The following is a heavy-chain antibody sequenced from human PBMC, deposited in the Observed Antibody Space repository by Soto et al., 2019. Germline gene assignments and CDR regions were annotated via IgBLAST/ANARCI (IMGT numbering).Heavy chain of an antibody. J-gene: IGHJ4*02. D-gene: IGHD2-2*01. V-gene: IGHV3-33*01. CDR1: GFTFSSYG. Sequence: PGGSLRLSCAASGFTFSSYGMHWVRQAPGKGLEWVAVIWYDGSNKYYADSVKGRFTISRDNSKNTLYLQMNSLRAEDTAVYYCARDRDEYCSSTSCSHFDYWGQGTLVTVSS. CDR2: IWYDGSNK. CDR3: ARDRDEYCSSTSCSHFDY.